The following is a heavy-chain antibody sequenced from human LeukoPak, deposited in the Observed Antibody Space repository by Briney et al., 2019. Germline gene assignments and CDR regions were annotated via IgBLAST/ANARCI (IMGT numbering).Heavy chain of an antibody. J-gene: IGHJ4*02. CDR3: ARGRDGFNLEIDY. Sequence: ASVKVSCKASGGTFSSYAISWVRQAPGQGLEWMGRIIPILGIANYAQNFQGRVTITADKSTSTAYMELSSLRSEDTAVYYCARGRDGFNLEIDYWGQGTLVTASS. V-gene: IGHV1-69*04. D-gene: IGHD5-24*01. CDR1: GGTFSSYA. CDR2: IIPILGIA.